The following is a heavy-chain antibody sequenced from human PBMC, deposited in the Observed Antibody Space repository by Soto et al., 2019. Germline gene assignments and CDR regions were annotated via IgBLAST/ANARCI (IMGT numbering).Heavy chain of an antibody. CDR2: INHSGST. CDR3: RRSSRYSTDV. Sequence: SETLSLTCAVFGGSFSGYYWSWIRQPPGKGLEWIGEINHSGSTNYNPSLKSRVTISVDTSKNQFSLNVISVTAADTAVYYCRRSSRYSTDVWGQGTTVTVSS. D-gene: IGHD6-13*01. CDR1: GGSFSGYY. V-gene: IGHV4-34*01. J-gene: IGHJ6*02.